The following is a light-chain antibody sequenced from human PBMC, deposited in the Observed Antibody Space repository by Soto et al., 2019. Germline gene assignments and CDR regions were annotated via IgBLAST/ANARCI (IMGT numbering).Light chain of an antibody. Sequence: QSVLTQPASVSGSPGQSITISCTGTSSDVGGYNYVSWYQQHPGKAPKLMIYDVSNRPSGFSNRFSGSKSGNTASLTFSGLQAEDEADYYCSSYTSSSTYVFGTGTKVTVL. CDR3: SSYTSSSTYV. J-gene: IGLJ1*01. CDR1: SSDVGGYNY. V-gene: IGLV2-14*01. CDR2: DVS.